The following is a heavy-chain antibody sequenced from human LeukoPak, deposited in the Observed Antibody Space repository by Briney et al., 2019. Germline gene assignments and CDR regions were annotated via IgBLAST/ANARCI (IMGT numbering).Heavy chain of an antibody. CDR1: GGSFSGYY. CDR2: INHSGST. Sequence: KPSETLSLTCAVYGGSFSGYYWSWIRQPPGKGLEWIGEINHSGSTNYNPSLKSRVTISVDTSKNQFSLRLNSVTAADTAVYYCARDRYGFAFDIWGQGTMVTVSS. J-gene: IGHJ3*02. CDR3: ARDRYGFAFDI. V-gene: IGHV4-34*01. D-gene: IGHD3-16*02.